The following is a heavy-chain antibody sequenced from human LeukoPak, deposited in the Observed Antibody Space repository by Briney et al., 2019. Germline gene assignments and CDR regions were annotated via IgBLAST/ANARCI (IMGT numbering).Heavy chain of an antibody. V-gene: IGHV3-20*04. CDR3: ARDEARDYYDSSGYYYPDAFDI. Sequence: GGSLRLSCAASGFTFDDYGMSWVRQAPGKGLEWVSGINWNGGSTGYADSVKGRFTISRDNAKNSLYLQMNSLRAEDTALYYRARDEARDYYDSSGYYYPDAFDIWGQGTMVTVSS. D-gene: IGHD3-22*01. CDR2: INWNGGST. J-gene: IGHJ3*02. CDR1: GFTFDDYG.